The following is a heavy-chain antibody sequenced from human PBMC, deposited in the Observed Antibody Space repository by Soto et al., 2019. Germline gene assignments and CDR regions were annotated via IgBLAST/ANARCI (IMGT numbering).Heavy chain of an antibody. D-gene: IGHD3-22*01. CDR1: GFTFSSYG. Sequence: PGGSLRLSCAASGFTFSSYGMHWVRQAPGKGLEWVAVISYDGSNKYYADSVKGRFTISRDNSKNTLYLQMNSLRAEDTAVYYCAKADSSGYYYTVTAPDYWGQGTLVTVSS. CDR3: AKADSSGYYYTVTAPDY. V-gene: IGHV3-30*18. CDR2: ISYDGSNK. J-gene: IGHJ4*02.